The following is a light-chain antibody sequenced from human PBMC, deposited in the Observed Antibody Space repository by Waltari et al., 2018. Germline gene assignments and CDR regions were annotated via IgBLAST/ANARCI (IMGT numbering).Light chain of an antibody. Sequence: SYVLTQPPSVSVAPGKTARISCGGNSIGSKSVHWYQQKPGQAPVLVISYDNDRPSGIPDRFSGSKSENTATLTITRVEAGDEADYYCQVWESSSDYYVFGTGTKVTVL. V-gene: IGLV3-21*01. J-gene: IGLJ1*01. CDR2: YDN. CDR1: SIGSKS. CDR3: QVWESSSDYYV.